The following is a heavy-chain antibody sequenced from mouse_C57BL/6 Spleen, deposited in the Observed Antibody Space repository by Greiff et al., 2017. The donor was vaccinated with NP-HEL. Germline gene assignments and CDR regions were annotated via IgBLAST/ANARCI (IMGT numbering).Heavy chain of an antibody. Sequence: DVKLQESGPGLVKPSQSLSLTCSVTGYSITSGYYWNWIRQFPGNKLEWMGYISYDGSNNYNPSLKNRISITRDTSKNQFFLKLNSVTTEDTATYDCARNPFYYYTGYYAMDYWGQGTSVTVSS. D-gene: IGHD1-1*01. CDR3: ARNPFYYYTGYYAMDY. CDR1: GYSITSGYY. J-gene: IGHJ4*01. CDR2: ISYDGSN. V-gene: IGHV3-6*01.